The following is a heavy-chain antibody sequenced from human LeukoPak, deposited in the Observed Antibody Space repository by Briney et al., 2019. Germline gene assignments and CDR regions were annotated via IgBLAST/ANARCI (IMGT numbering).Heavy chain of an antibody. J-gene: IGHJ4*02. CDR2: TRNKANSYTT. Sequence: GGSLRLSCAASEFSVGSNYMTWVRQAPGKGLEWVGRTRNKANSYTTEYAASVKGRFTISRDDSKNSLYLQMNSLRAEDTAVYYCARFARYYDILTGSFDYWGQGTLVTVSS. D-gene: IGHD3-9*01. CDR3: ARFARYYDILTGSFDY. V-gene: IGHV3-72*01. CDR1: EFSVGSNY.